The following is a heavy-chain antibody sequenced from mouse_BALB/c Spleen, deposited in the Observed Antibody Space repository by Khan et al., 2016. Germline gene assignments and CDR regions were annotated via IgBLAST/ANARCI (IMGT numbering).Heavy chain of an antibody. CDR2: IWSGGST. J-gene: IGHJ2*01. CDR1: GFSLIGYG. Sequence: VELVESGPGLVQPSQSLSITCTVSGFSLIGYGVHWVRQSPGKGPEWLGVIWSGGSTDYNAAFISRLSISKDNSKSQVFFKMNSLQADDTAIYYCARDDFYFDYWGQGTTLTVSS. D-gene: IGHD2-13*01. V-gene: IGHV2-4-1*01. CDR3: ARDDFYFDY.